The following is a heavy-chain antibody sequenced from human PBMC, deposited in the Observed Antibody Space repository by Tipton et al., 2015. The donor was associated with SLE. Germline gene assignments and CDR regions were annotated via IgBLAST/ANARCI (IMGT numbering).Heavy chain of an antibody. J-gene: IGHJ4*02. D-gene: IGHD2-15*01. Sequence: SLRLSCAASGFTFSSYAMHWVRQAPGKGLEWVAVISYDGSNKYYADSVKGRFTISRGNAKNSLYLQMNSLRAEDAALYYCAREECSGGSCYSGYWGQGTLVTVSS. CDR3: AREECSGGSCYSGY. CDR1: GFTFSSYA. V-gene: IGHV3-30*04. CDR2: ISYDGSNK.